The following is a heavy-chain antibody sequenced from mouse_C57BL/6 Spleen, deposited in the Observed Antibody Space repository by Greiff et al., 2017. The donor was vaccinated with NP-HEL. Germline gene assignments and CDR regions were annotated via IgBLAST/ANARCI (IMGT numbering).Heavy chain of an antibody. D-gene: IGHD1-1*01. J-gene: IGHJ1*03. V-gene: IGHV1-55*01. CDR3: ARFRYYGSSYYWYFDV. CDR1: GYTFTSYW. Sequence: VQLQQPGAELVKPGASVKMSCKASGYTFTSYWITWVKQRPGQGLEWIGDIYPGSGSTNYTENFKSKATLTVDTSSSTAYMQLSSLTSEDSAVYYCARFRYYGSSYYWYFDVWGTGTTVTVSS. CDR2: IYPGSGST.